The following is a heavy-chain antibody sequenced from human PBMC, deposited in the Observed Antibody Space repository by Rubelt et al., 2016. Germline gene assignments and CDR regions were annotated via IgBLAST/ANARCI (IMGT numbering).Heavy chain of an antibody. J-gene: IGHJ4*02. D-gene: IGHD6-13*01. CDR3: ARHGALYSSSWYAGPAPADY. Sequence: QVQLQQWGAGLLKPSETLSLTCAVYGGSFSGYYWSWIRQPPGKGLEWIGELSHSGSTYYNPSLKSRVTISVDTSKNQFSLKLSSVTAADTAVYYCARHGALYSSSWYAGPAPADYWGQGTLVTVSS. CDR1: GGSFSGYY. CDR2: LSHSGST. V-gene: IGHV4-34*01.